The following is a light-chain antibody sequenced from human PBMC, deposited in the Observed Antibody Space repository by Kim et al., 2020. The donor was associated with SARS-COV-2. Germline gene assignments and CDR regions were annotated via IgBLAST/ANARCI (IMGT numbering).Light chain of an antibody. V-gene: IGLV1-44*01. CDR1: SSNIGANT. CDR2: NNN. CDR3: ATWDDSLNGPV. Sequence: QPVLTQPPSASGTPGQRVTISCSGSSSNIGANTVKWYQQYSGTAPKLLIYNNNQRPSGVPDRFSGSKSGTSASLAISGLQSEDEADYHCATWDDSLNGPVFGGGTQLTVL. J-gene: IGLJ3*02.